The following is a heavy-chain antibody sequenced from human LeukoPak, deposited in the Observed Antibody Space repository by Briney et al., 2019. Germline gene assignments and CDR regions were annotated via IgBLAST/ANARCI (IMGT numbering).Heavy chain of an antibody. CDR3: ARDLRTYYYDSSGYYYNTPGCDY. Sequence: ASVKVSCKASGYTFTGYYMHWVRQAPGHGLEWMGWINPNSGGTNYAQKFQGRVTMTRDTSISTAYMELSRLRSDDTAVYYCARDLRTYYYDSSGYYYNTPGCDYWGQGTLVTVSS. CDR2: INPNSGGT. J-gene: IGHJ4*02. D-gene: IGHD3-22*01. V-gene: IGHV1-2*02. CDR1: GYTFTGYY.